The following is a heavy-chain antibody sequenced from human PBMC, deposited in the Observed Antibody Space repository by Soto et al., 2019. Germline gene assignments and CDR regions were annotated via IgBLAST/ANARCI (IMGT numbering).Heavy chain of an antibody. CDR3: ARSDYYEDTGTFEN. CDR2: ISGKNGNT. V-gene: IGHV1-18*04. Sequence: QVHLVQSGGELKKPGASVKVSCRASGYNFSDFGITWVRQAPGEGLEWMGWISGKNGNTNYAQKVQGRVVLTADTSTRPAYMEMRALTSDDTGIDYCARSDYYEDTGTFENWGQGTPVTVSS. CDR1: GYNFSDFG. D-gene: IGHD4-17*01. J-gene: IGHJ4*02.